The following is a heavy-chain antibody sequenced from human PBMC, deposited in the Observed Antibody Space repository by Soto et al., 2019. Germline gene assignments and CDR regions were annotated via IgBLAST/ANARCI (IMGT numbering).Heavy chain of an antibody. V-gene: IGHV3-74*01. D-gene: IGHD1-7*01. J-gene: IGHJ3*01. CDR3: ARSLPGTYGAFDL. CDR1: EFTFRSYW. CDR2: ISGDGSST. Sequence: VGSLRLSCAASEFTFRSYWMHWVRQSPGKGLVWVSRISGDGSSTNYADSVKGRFTISRDNAKNTVYLQIDSLRAEDTVVYYCARSLPGTYGAFDLWGQGTVVTVSS.